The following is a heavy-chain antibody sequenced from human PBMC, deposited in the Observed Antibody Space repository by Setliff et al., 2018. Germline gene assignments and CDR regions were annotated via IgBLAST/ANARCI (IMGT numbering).Heavy chain of an antibody. V-gene: IGHV1-18*01. Sequence: ASVKVSCKASGYTFSNYAISWVRQAPGQGLEWMGWISAYNGNTNYAQKLQGRVTMTTDTSTSTAYMELSSLRSEDTAVYYCATSYSGSYYGYWGQGTLVT. CDR3: ATSYSGSYYGY. J-gene: IGHJ4*02. CDR1: GYTFSNYA. CDR2: ISAYNGNT. D-gene: IGHD1-26*01.